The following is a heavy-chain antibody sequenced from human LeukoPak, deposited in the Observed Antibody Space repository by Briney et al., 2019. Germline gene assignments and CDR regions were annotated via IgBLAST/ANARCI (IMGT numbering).Heavy chain of an antibody. D-gene: IGHD6-19*01. J-gene: IGHJ1*01. CDR3: AKGPSGIAVAGSPKYFQH. Sequence: GGSLRLSCAASGFTFDDYAMHWVRQAPGKGLEWVSGISWNSGSIDYADSVKGRFTISRDNAKNSLYLQMNSLRAEDTALYYCAKGPSGIAVAGSPKYFQHWGQGTLVTVSS. V-gene: IGHV3-9*01. CDR1: GFTFDDYA. CDR2: ISWNSGSI.